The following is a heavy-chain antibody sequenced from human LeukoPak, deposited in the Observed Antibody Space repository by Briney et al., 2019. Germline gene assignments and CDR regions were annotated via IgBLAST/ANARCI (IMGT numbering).Heavy chain of an antibody. D-gene: IGHD1-7*01. CDR2: IYTSGRT. CDR1: GGSISSYY. CDR3: ARRDWNYVGHAFDI. Sequence: SETLSLTCTASGGSISSYYWSWIRQPPGKGLECIGYIYTSGRTNYNPSLKSRVTISVDTSKNQFSLKLSSVTAADTAVYYCARRDWNYVGHAFDIWGQGTMVTVSS. V-gene: IGHV4-4*09. J-gene: IGHJ3*02.